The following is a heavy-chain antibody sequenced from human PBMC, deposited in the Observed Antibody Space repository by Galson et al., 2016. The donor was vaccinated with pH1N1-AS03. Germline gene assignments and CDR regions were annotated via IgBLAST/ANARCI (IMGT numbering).Heavy chain of an antibody. CDR2: IIPIFGMT. V-gene: IGHV1-69*04. CDR3: ARDLRGEDVGSNGRFYVTEAFEI. CDR1: GGTFSDFG. Sequence: SVKVSCKASGGTFSDFGLNWVRQAPGQGLEWMGRIIPIFGMTDYAKKFQDRVTINADKSTTTAYMEVSSLRSEDTAVYFCARDLRGEDVGSNGRFYVTEAFEIWGQGTKVTVSS. J-gene: IGHJ3*02. D-gene: IGHD2-8*01.